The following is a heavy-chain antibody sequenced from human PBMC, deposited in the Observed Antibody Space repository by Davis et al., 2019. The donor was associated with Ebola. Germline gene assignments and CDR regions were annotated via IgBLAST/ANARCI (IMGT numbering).Heavy chain of an antibody. CDR3: ARGEYYYGSGSIRFDP. Sequence: MPSETLSLTCAVSGGSISNYYWSWIRQSPGKGLQWIGDIFYTGSTNYNPSLKSRVTISLDTSKRQFSLNLRSVTAADTAVYYCARGEYYYGSGSIRFDPWGQGTLVTVSS. V-gene: IGHV4-59*01. J-gene: IGHJ5*02. CDR2: IFYTGST. D-gene: IGHD3-10*01. CDR1: GGSISNYY.